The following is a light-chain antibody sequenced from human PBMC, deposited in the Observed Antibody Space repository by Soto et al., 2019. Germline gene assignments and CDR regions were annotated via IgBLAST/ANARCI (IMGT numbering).Light chain of an antibody. J-gene: IGLJ1*01. CDR3: SSYTSSSTYV. CDR1: TGDIGAFNY. V-gene: IGLV2-14*01. Sequence: QSALTQPPSASGSPGQSVTISCTGTTGDIGAFNYVSWYQHHPGKAPKLLIYEVNNRPSGVSDRFSGSKSGNVASLTISWLQAEDEADYYCSSYTSSSTYVFGTGTKLTVL. CDR2: EVN.